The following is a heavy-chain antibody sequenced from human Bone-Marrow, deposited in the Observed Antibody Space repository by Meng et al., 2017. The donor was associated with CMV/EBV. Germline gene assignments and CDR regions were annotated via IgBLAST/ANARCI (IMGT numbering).Heavy chain of an antibody. D-gene: IGHD6-6*01. CDR2: ISGSSSYI. Sequence: GESLKISCAASGFTFSSYAMSWVRQAPGKGLEWVSAISGSSSYIYYADSVKGRFTISRDNAKNSLYLQMNSLRAEDTAVYYCAGLIAARHYFDYWGQGTRVTVSS. CDR3: AGLIAARHYFDY. V-gene: IGHV3-21*01. CDR1: GFTFSSYA. J-gene: IGHJ4*02.